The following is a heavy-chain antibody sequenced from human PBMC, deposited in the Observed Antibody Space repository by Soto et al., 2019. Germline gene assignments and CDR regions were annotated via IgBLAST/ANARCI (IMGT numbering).Heavy chain of an antibody. D-gene: IGHD2-2*02. Sequence: ASVKVSCTASGYTFTGYYMHWVRQAPGQGLEWMGWINPNSGGTNYAQKFQGWVTMTRDTSISTAYMELSRLRSDDTAVYYCARGPGRVGVPAAIEYYYGMDVWGQGTTVTVSS. J-gene: IGHJ6*02. CDR3: ARGPGRVGVPAAIEYYYGMDV. CDR2: INPNSGGT. V-gene: IGHV1-2*04. CDR1: GYTFTGYY.